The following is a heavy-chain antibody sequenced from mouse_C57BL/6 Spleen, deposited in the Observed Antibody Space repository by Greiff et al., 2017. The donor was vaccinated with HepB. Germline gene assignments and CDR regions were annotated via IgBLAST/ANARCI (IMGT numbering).Heavy chain of an antibody. CDR2: IWWDDDK. J-gene: IGHJ1*03. CDR3: ARIGDYDVPWYFDV. V-gene: IGHV8-8*01. CDR1: GFSLSTFGMG. Sequence: QVTLKVSGPGILQPSQTLSLTCSFSGFSLSTFGMGVGWIRQPSGKGLEWLAHIWWDDDKYYNPALKSRLTISKDTSKNQVCLKIANVDTADTATYYCARIGDYDVPWYFDVWGTGTTVTVSS. D-gene: IGHD2-4*01.